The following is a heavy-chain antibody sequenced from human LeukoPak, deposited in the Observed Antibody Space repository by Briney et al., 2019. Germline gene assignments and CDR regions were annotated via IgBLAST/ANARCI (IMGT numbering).Heavy chain of an antibody. CDR2: IYYSGST. D-gene: IGHD6-13*01. J-gene: IGHJ3*02. Sequence: PSETLSLTCTVSGGSISSYYWSWIRQPPGKGLEWIGYIYYSGSTNYNPSLKSRVTISVDTPKNQFSLKLSSVTAADTAVYYCARPYSSSWYGDAFDIWGQGTMVTVSS. CDR3: ARPYSSSWYGDAFDI. V-gene: IGHV4-59*08. CDR1: GGSISSYY.